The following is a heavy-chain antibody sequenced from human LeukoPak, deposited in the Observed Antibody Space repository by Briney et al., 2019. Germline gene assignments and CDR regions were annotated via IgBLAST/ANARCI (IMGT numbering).Heavy chain of an antibody. CDR1: GGSISSSSYY. CDR2: IYYSGST. Sequence: SETLSLTCTVSGGSISSSSYYWGWIRQPPGKVLEWIGSIYYSGSTYYNPSLKSRVTISVDTSKNQFSLKLSSVTAADTAVYYCARPEGELDAFDIWGQGTMVTVS. D-gene: IGHD3-10*01. V-gene: IGHV4-39*01. CDR3: ARPEGELDAFDI. J-gene: IGHJ3*02.